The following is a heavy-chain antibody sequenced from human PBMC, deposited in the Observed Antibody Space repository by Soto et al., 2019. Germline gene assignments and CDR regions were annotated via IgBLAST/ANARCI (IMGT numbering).Heavy chain of an antibody. CDR3: AKDWGGDFGY. CDR2: VTGSGEST. D-gene: IGHD3-16*01. CDR1: GFTFNNFA. J-gene: IGHJ4*02. Sequence: EVQLLESGGGLVQSGGSLRLSCAASGFTFNNFAMSWVRQAPGKGLEWVSTVTGSGESTYYADSVKGRFSISRDNYKNPVYLQMNSLRAEDTAVYYRAKDWGGDFGYWGQGALVTVPS. V-gene: IGHV3-23*01.